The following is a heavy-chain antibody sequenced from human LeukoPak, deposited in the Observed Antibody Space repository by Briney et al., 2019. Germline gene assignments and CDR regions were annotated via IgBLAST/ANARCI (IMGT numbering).Heavy chain of an antibody. Sequence: PGGSLRLSCAASGFTFSDHYMIWLRQAPGKGLEAISYISHNGETKYYADSVKGRLSISRDNAKSSLYLQMNSLRVEDTAVYYCARDRHGYFDYWGREPWSPSPQ. D-gene: IGHD6-13*01. CDR1: GFTFSDHY. CDR2: ISHNGETK. J-gene: IGHJ4*02. CDR3: ARDRHGYFDY. V-gene: IGHV3-11*01.